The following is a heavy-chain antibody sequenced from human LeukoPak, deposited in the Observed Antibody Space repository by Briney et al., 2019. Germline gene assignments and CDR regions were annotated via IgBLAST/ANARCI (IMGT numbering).Heavy chain of an antibody. V-gene: IGHV4-59*08. J-gene: IGHJ5*02. CDR2: IYYSGST. Sequence: SETLSLTCTVSGGSISSYYWSWIRQPPGKGLEWIGYIYYSGSTNYNPSLKSRVTISVDTSKNQCSLKLSSVTAADTAVYYCARLNHYDILTGYYSNWFDPWGQGTLVTVSS. CDR1: GGSISSYY. CDR3: ARLNHYDILTGYYSNWFDP. D-gene: IGHD3-9*01.